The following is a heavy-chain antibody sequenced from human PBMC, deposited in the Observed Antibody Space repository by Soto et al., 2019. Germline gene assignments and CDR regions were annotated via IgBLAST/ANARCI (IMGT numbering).Heavy chain of an antibody. V-gene: IGHV3-21*01. Sequence: EVQLVESGGGLVKPGGSLRLSCAASGFTFSSYSMVWVRQAPEKGLEWVSSIGGSSGHIYYADSLKGRFTISRDNAKNSLYLQMNSLRDDDTAVYYCARTNGAYSNYFDYWGQGTLVTVSS. D-gene: IGHD2-8*01. CDR3: ARTNGAYSNYFDY. CDR2: IGGSSGHI. J-gene: IGHJ4*02. CDR1: GFTFSSYS.